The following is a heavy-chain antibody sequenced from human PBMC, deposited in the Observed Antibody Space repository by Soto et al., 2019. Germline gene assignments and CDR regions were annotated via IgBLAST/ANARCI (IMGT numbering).Heavy chain of an antibody. D-gene: IGHD2-21*02. CDR1: GFTFSSYA. CDR3: ASLPCGGDCYSYYYYGMDV. Sequence: EVQLLESGGGLVQPGGSLRLSCAASGFTFSSYAMSWVRQAPGKGLEWVSAISGSGGSTYYADSVKGRFTISRDNSKNTLYLQMNSLRAEDTAVYYCASLPCGGDCYSYYYYGMDVWGQGTTVTVSS. J-gene: IGHJ6*02. CDR2: ISGSGGST. V-gene: IGHV3-23*01.